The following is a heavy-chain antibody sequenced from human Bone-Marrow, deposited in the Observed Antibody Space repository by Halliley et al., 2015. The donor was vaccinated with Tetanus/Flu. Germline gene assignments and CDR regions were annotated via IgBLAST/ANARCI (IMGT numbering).Heavy chain of an antibody. CDR2: MNPNSGDT. CDR3: ARNPPETGWFDP. V-gene: IGHV1-8*01. CDR1: GYTFTSYD. J-gene: IGHJ5*02. Sequence: QLVQSGAEVKKPGASVKVSCKASGYTFTSYDINWVRQATGQGLEWMGWMNPNSGDTGYAQKFQGRATMTRDTSITTAYMELSGLISEDTAVYYCARNPPETGWFDPWGQGTLVTVSS.